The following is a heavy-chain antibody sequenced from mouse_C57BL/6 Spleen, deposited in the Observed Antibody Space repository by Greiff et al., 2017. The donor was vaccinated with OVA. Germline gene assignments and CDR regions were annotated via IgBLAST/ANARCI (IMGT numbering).Heavy chain of an antibody. D-gene: IGHD2-1*01. CDR2: INPGSGGT. CDR3: ARKVYYGNYVGAMDY. Sequence: VQLQQSGAELVRPGTSVKVSCKASGYAFTNYLIEWVKQRPGQGLEWIGVINPGSGGTNYNEKFKGKATLTADKSSSTAYMQLSSLTSEDSAVYVCARKVYYGNYVGAMDYWGQGTSVTVSS. V-gene: IGHV1-54*01. J-gene: IGHJ4*01. CDR1: GYAFTNYL.